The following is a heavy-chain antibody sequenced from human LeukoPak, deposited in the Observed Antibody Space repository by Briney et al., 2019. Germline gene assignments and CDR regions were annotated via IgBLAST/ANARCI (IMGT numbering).Heavy chain of an antibody. V-gene: IGHV1-18*01. Sequence: ASVKVSCKASGYTFTSYGISWVRQAPGQGLEWMGWISAYNGNTNYVQKLQGRVTMTTDTSTSTAYMELRSLRSDDTAVYYCARDTMVRGGSGWFDPWGQRTLVTVSS. J-gene: IGHJ5*02. CDR1: GYTFTSYG. D-gene: IGHD3-10*01. CDR2: ISAYNGNT. CDR3: ARDTMVRGGSGWFDP.